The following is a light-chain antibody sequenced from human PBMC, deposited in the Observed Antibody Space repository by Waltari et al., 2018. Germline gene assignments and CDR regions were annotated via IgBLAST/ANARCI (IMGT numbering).Light chain of an antibody. CDR2: YDS. CDR3: QVWDDVTDSGV. V-gene: IGLV3-21*04. J-gene: IGLJ3*02. Sequence: YVLTQPPSVSVDPGKTARLTCGGDNIGSQSGNWYQQKPGQAPVLVMFYDSDRPSEVPERFSGSNSGNTATLTISWVEAGDEADYHCQVWDDVTDSGVFGGGTKLTVL. CDR1: NIGSQS.